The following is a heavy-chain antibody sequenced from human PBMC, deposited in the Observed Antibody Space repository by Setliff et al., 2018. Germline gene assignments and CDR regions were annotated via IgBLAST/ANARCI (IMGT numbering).Heavy chain of an antibody. V-gene: IGHV1-69*05. CDR3: ARDVLQFLEWLFVPEGMDV. D-gene: IGHD3-3*01. CDR1: GGTFSSYA. Sequence: GASVKVSCKASGGTFSSYAISWVRQAPGQGLEWMGGIIPILGTTDYAQNFQGRVTITTDESTSSAYLEMSSLRSEDTAVYYCARDVLQFLEWLFVPEGMDVWGKGTTVTVSS. CDR2: IIPILGTT. J-gene: IGHJ6*03.